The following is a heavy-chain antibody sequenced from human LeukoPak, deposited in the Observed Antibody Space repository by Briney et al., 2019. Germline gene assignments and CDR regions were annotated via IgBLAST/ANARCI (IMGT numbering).Heavy chain of an antibody. CDR2: FIPIIGTA. J-gene: IGHJ3*02. CDR3: ARAWGRSYCSGDCYYDAFDI. CDR1: GGTFSIYA. Sequence: SVKVSCKASGGTFSIYAISWERQAPGQGLELMGGFIPIIGTANYAQRFQGRVTITAEKSTSTAYMELSSLRSEDTAVYYCARAWGRSYCSGDCYYDAFDIGGQGTMVTVSS. V-gene: IGHV1-69*06. D-gene: IGHD2-21*02.